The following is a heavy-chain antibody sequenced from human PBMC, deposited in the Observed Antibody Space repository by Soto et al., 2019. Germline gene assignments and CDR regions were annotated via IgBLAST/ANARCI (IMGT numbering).Heavy chain of an antibody. V-gene: IGHV1-69*02. CDR2: IFPLTDIP. Sequence: QVQLVQYGTEVKKPGSSVKVSCKASGGTFRNYPINWVRQAPGQGLEWMGSIFPLTDIPDYAQNFQARLTISADKSTSTAYMELSSLTSDDTAMYFCARGPLVVLNYFEYWGQGTLVTVSS. CDR3: ARGPLVVLNYFEY. CDR1: GGTFRNYP. J-gene: IGHJ4*02.